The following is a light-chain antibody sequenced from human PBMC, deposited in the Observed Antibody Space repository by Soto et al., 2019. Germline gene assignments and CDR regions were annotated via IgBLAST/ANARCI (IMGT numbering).Light chain of an antibody. V-gene: IGLV2-14*01. Sequence: SVLTQPSSVSGSPGQSITISCTGTSSDVGGYNYVSWYQQHPGKAPKLMIYEVSNRPSGVSNRFSGSKSGNTASLTTSGLQAEDEADYYCSSYTSSNTRYVFGTGTKVNVL. CDR3: SSYTSSNTRYV. CDR1: SSDVGGYNY. CDR2: EVS. J-gene: IGLJ1*01.